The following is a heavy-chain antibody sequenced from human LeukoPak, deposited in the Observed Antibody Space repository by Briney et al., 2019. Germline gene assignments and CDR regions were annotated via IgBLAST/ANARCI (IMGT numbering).Heavy chain of an antibody. CDR3: ARSPYYYDSSGLFLGGHYYYYYYGMDV. D-gene: IGHD3-22*01. J-gene: IGHJ6*02. CDR1: GYSFTSYW. Sequence: LGESLKICCKGSGYSFTSYWIGWVRQMPGKVLEWMGIIYPGDSDTSSSPSFQGQVNSSADKSISTAYLQWSSLKASDTAMYYCARSPYYYDSSGLFLGGHYYYYYYGMDVWGQGTTVTVSS. CDR2: IYPGDSDT. V-gene: IGHV5-51*01.